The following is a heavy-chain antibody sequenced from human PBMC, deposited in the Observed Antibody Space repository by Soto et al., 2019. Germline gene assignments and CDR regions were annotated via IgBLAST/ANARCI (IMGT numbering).Heavy chain of an antibody. CDR3: TTGPYYYDSSGYYDY. V-gene: IGHV3-15*01. J-gene: IGHJ4*02. CDR1: GFTFSNAW. D-gene: IGHD3-22*01. Sequence: GGSLRLSCAASGFTFSNAWMSWVRQAPGKGLEWVGRIKSKTDGGTTDYAAPVKGRFTISRDDSKNTLYLQMNSLKTEDTAVYYCTTGPYYYDSSGYYDYWGQGTLVTVSS. CDR2: IKSKTDGGTT.